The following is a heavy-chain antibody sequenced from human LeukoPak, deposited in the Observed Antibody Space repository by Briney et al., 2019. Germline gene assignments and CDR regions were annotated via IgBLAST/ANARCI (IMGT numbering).Heavy chain of an antibody. CDR3: VRDVGAVRGEVYFDY. Sequence: GGSLRLSCAASGFTVSSNYMSWVRQAPGKGLEWVSSITGSGPYMLYADSVKHRFTISRDNTKNLLYLEMNSLRAEDTAMYFCVRDVGAVRGEVYFDYWGQGTLVTVPS. CDR1: GFTVSSNY. D-gene: IGHD3-10*01. V-gene: IGHV3-21*06. CDR2: ITGSGPYM. J-gene: IGHJ4*02.